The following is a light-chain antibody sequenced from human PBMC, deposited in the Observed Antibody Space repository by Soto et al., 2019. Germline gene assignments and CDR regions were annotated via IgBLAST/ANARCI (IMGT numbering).Light chain of an antibody. CDR2: KAS. CDR1: QSISSW. CDR3: QPYNSYSPYT. J-gene: IGKJ2*01. V-gene: IGKV1-5*03. Sequence: DIQMTQSPSTLSASVGDIVTITCRASQSISSWLAWYQQKPGKAPKLLIYKASSLESGVPSRFSGSGSGTECTLTISSLQPDDFATYYCQPYNSYSPYTFGQGTKREIK.